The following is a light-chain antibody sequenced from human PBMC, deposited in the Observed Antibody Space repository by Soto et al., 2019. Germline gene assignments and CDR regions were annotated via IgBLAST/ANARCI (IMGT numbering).Light chain of an antibody. J-gene: IGKJ2*01. CDR1: QSVSNNY. V-gene: IGKV3-20*01. CDR2: GSS. CDR3: QQYGSSPPYT. Sequence: EVVLTQSPGTLSLSPGERATLSCRASQSVSNNYFAWYQQKPGQAHRLLIFGSSDRATGIPDRFSGSGSGKDFTLTISRLEPEEFAVYYCQQYGSSPPYTFGQGTKLEIQ.